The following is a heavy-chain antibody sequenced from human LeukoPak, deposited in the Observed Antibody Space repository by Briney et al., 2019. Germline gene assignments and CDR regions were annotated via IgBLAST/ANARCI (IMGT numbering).Heavy chain of an antibody. D-gene: IGHD4-17*01. CDR2: ISASGGST. J-gene: IGHJ4*02. CDR1: GLTFNTYA. V-gene: IGHV3-23*01. Sequence: PGGSLRLSCAASGLTFNTYAMSWVRQAPGKGLEWVSTISASGGSTYYADSVKGRFSISRDNSKNTVYLQVDSLRPEDTVVYYCAKRRYGDNGDFDTWGQGTLVIVST. CDR3: AKRRYGDNGDFDT.